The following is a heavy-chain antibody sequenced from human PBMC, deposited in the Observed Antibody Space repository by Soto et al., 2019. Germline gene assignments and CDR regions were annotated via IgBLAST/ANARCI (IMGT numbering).Heavy chain of an antibody. D-gene: IGHD2-15*01. CDR1: GVTFSSYS. CDR3: ARIYCSGGSCYSRTYYFDY. CDR2: ISSSSSYI. Sequence: GGSLRLSCAASGVTFSSYSMNWVRQAPGKGLEWVSSISSSSSYIYYADSVKGRFTISRDNAKNSLYLQMNSLRAEDTAVYYCARIYCSGGSCYSRTYYFDYWGQGTLVTVSS. V-gene: IGHV3-21*01. J-gene: IGHJ4*02.